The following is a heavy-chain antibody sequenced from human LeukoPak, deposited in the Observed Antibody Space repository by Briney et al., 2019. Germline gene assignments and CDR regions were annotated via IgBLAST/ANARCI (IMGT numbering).Heavy chain of an antibody. CDR3: TRVGYIDEGIDY. CDR2: IKQDGSKK. Sequence: GGSLRLSCVASGSPLSSYWMTWVHQAPGKGLEWVANIKQDGSKKSYVDSVKGRFTISRDNAKNSLYLQMNSLRAEDTAIYYCTRVGYIDEGIDYWGQGTLVTVSS. D-gene: IGHD5-24*01. V-gene: IGHV3-7*04. CDR1: GSPLSSYW. J-gene: IGHJ4*02.